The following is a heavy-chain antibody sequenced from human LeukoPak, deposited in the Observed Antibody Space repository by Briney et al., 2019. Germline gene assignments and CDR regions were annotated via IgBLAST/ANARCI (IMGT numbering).Heavy chain of an antibody. CDR1: GFTFSSYA. Sequence: GGSLRLSCAASGFTFSSYAMSWVRQAPGKGLEWVSVISGSGVTTHYADAVKGRFTISRDNSKNTLFLQVNTLRAEDTALYYCAKGKYCGVDCYSGFDYWGQGTLVTVSS. CDR3: AKGKYCGVDCYSGFDY. J-gene: IGHJ4*02. CDR2: ISGSGVTT. D-gene: IGHD2-21*02. V-gene: IGHV3-23*01.